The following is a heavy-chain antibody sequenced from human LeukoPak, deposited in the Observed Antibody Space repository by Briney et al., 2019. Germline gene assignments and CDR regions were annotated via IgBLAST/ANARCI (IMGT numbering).Heavy chain of an antibody. V-gene: IGHV3-66*01. CDR1: GFTVSSNY. D-gene: IGHD6-13*01. J-gene: IGHJ4*01. CDR3: ARGHSSSWYYFDY. Sequence: PGGSLRLSCAASGFTVSSNYMSWVRQAPGKGLEWVSVIYSGGSTYYADSVKGRFTISRDNSKNTLYLQMNSLRAEDTAVYYCARGHSSSWYYFDYWGQEPWSPSPQ. CDR2: IYSGGST.